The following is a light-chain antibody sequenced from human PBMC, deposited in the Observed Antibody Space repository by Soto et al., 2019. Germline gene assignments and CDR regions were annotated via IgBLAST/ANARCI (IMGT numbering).Light chain of an antibody. J-gene: IGKJ5*01. CDR2: DAS. CDR3: HQRSNWPPIT. CDR1: QSVSSY. Sequence: EIVLTQSPATLSLSPGERATLSCRASQSVSSYLAWYQQKPGQAPRLLIYDASNRATGIPARFSGSGSGTDFTLTISSREPEDFAVYYCHQRSNWPPITFGQGTRREIK. V-gene: IGKV3-11*01.